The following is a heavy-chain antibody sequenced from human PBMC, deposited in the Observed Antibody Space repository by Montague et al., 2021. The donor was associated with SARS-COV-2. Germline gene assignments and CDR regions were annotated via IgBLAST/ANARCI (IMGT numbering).Heavy chain of an antibody. CDR1: GFIFSNYA. Sequence: SLRLSCAASGFIFSNYAMTWVRQAPGKGLEWVSTMSGSGVRRDYADSVKGRFTISRDSSKNTLYLQMNSLRVEDTAVYYCAKDTATIRIAVALMDVWGQGTTVIVPS. CDR3: AKDTATIRIAVALMDV. V-gene: IGHV3-23*01. D-gene: IGHD6-19*01. CDR2: MSGSGVRR. J-gene: IGHJ6*02.